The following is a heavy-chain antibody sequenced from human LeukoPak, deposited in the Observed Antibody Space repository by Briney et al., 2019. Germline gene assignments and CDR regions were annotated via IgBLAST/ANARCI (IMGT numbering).Heavy chain of an antibody. CDR1: GFSSSDYY. D-gene: IGHD1-26*01. J-gene: IGHJ6*02. Sequence: GGSLRLSCAASGFSSSDYYMSWIRQAPGKGLEWVSYISSSGSTIDYADSVKGRFTISRDNAKNSLSLQMNSLRDEDTAVYYCARGGAHGMDVWGQGTTVTVSS. V-gene: IGHV3-11*01. CDR2: ISSSGSTI. CDR3: ARGGAHGMDV.